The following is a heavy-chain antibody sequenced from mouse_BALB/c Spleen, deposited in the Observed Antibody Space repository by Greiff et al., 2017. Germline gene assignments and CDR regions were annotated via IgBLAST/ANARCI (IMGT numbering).Heavy chain of an antibody. J-gene: IGHJ4*01. CDR3: AKQRGWSRYYAMDY. V-gene: IGHV2-3*01. Sequence: VMLVESGPGLVAPSQSLSITCTVSGFSLTSYGVSWVRQPPGKGLEWLGVIWGDGSTNYHSALISRLSISKDNSKSQVFLKLNSLQTDDTATYYCAKQRGWSRYYAMDYWGQGTSVTVSA. D-gene: IGHD2-3*01. CDR1: GFSLTSYG. CDR2: IWGDGST.